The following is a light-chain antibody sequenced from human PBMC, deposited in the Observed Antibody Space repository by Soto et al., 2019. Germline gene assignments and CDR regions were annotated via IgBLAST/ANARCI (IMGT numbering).Light chain of an antibody. CDR2: KAS. CDR1: QTISNW. V-gene: IGKV1-5*03. CDR3: QQYNSYSWT. J-gene: IGKJ1*01. Sequence: IQMTQSPSTLSASVGDRVTITCRASQTISNWLAWYQQKPGKAPKLLIYKASTLESGVPSRFSGSGSGTEFTLTISSLQPEDFATYYCQQYNSYSWTFGQGTKVDIK.